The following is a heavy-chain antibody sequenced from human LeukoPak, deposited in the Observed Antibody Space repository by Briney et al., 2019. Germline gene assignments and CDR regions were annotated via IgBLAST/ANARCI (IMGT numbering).Heavy chain of an antibody. D-gene: IGHD3-10*01. CDR3: ARDLLNYGSAYYDVGIFDS. CDR1: GFSFSTSG. CDR2: ISKDGRKN. J-gene: IGHJ4*02. V-gene: IGHV3-30*04. Sequence: QSGRSLRLSCEASGFSFSTSGVHWVRQAPGKGLEWMAVISKDGRKNHYADSVNGRFTISRDNSKSTLFLQMNSLRPEDTAIYYCARDLLNYGSAYYDVGIFDSWGQGTRVTVSS.